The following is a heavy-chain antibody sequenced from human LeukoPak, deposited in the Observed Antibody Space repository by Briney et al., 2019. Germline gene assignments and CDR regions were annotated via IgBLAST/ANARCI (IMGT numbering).Heavy chain of an antibody. Sequence: GESLKISCKGSGYSFTSYWIGWVRQMPGKGLEWMGIIYPGDSDTRYSPSFQGQVTISADKSISTAYLQWSSLKASDTAMYYCARHNEWGIYSGYDCFDYWGQGTLVTVSS. J-gene: IGHJ4*02. CDR1: GYSFTSYW. CDR3: ARHNEWGIYSGYDCFDY. CDR2: IYPGDSDT. V-gene: IGHV5-51*01. D-gene: IGHD5-12*01.